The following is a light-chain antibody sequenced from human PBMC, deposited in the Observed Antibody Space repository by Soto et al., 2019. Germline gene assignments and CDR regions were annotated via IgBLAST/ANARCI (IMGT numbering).Light chain of an antibody. Sequence: DIQMTQSPSTLSASVGDRVTITCRASHSISNWLAWYQQKPGKAPKLLKYMAFSLESGVPSRFSGSVSGTEFTLTISSLQTDDVVTYYCQQYNSYPWTFVQGTKVQIK. CDR2: MAF. CDR1: HSISNW. V-gene: IGKV1-5*03. J-gene: IGKJ1*01. CDR3: QQYNSYPWT.